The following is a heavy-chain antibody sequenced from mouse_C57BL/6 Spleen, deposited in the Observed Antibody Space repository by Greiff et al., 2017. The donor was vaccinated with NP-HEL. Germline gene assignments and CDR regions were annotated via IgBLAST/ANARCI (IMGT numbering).Heavy chain of an antibody. CDR2: ISSGSSTI. CDR3: ARGGTLYYAMDY. V-gene: IGHV5-17*01. Sequence: DVMLVESGGGLVKPGGSLKLSCAASGFTFSDYGMHWVRQAPEKGLEWVAYISSGSSTIYYADTVKGRFTISRDNAKNTLFLQMTSLRSEDTAMYYCARGGTLYYAMDYWGQGTSVTVSS. J-gene: IGHJ4*01. D-gene: IGHD3-3*01. CDR1: GFTFSDYG.